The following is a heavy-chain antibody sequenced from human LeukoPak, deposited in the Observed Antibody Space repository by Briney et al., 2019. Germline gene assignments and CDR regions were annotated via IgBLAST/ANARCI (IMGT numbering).Heavy chain of an antibody. D-gene: IGHD2-2*02. V-gene: IGHV4-34*01. Sequence: SETLSLTCAVYGGSFSGYYWSWIRQPPGKGLEWIGEINHTGSTNYNPSLKSRVTMSVDTSKNQFSLKLSSVTAADTAVYYCARGEGYCSSSSCYNHWFDPWGQGTLVTVSS. J-gene: IGHJ5*02. CDR2: INHTGST. CDR1: GGSFSGYY. CDR3: ARGEGYCSSSSCYNHWFDP.